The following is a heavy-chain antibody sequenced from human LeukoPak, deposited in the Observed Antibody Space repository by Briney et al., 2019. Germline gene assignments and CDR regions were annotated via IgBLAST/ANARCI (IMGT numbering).Heavy chain of an antibody. Sequence: PGGSLRLSCAASGFTFSSYAMTWVRQAPGKGLEWVSGISGSGGSTYDADSVKGRFTISRDNAKNSLYLQMNSLRAEDTALYYCAKDLYYYDSSGYYATDYAFDYWGQGTLVTVSS. CDR1: GFTFSSYA. D-gene: IGHD3-22*01. V-gene: IGHV3-23*01. J-gene: IGHJ4*02. CDR2: ISGSGGST. CDR3: AKDLYYYDSSGYYATDYAFDY.